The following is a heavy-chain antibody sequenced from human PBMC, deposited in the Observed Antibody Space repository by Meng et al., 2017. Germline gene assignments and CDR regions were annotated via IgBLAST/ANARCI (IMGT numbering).Heavy chain of an antibody. CDR3: ARGFVGGSYQLDY. CDR2: IIPIFGTA. J-gene: IGHJ4*02. V-gene: IGHV1-69*13. CDR1: GGTFSSYA. D-gene: IGHD1-26*01. Sequence: SVKVSCKASGGTFSSYAISWVRQAPGQGLEWMGGIIPIFGTANYAQKFQGRVTITADESTSTAYMERSSLRSEDTAVYYCARGFVGGSYQLDYWGQGTLVTVSS.